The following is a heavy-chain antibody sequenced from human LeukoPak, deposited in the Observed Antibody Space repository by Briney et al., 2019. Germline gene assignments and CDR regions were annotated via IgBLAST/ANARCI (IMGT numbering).Heavy chain of an antibody. D-gene: IGHD3-9*01. Sequence: GGSLRLSCAASGFTFDDYAMHWVRQAPGKGLEWVSLISGDGGSTYYADSVKGRFTISRDNSKNSLYLQMNSLRTEDTALYYCAKDEDSSSLTGPFYWGQGTLVTVSS. V-gene: IGHV3-43*02. J-gene: IGHJ4*02. CDR3: AKDEDSSSLTGPFY. CDR2: ISGDGGST. CDR1: GFTFDDYA.